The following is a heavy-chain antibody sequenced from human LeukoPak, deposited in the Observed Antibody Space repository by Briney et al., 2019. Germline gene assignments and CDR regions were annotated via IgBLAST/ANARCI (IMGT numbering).Heavy chain of an antibody. V-gene: IGHV3-11*01. D-gene: IGHD6-19*01. J-gene: IGHJ4*02. CDR3: ARTRAGSYV. CDR2: ISTSSSTI. CDR1: GFTFSDYY. Sequence: PGGSLRLSCAASGFTFSDYYMTWIRQAPGKGLEWLSYISTSSSTIYYADSVKGRFTISRDNAKNSLFLQMNSLRAEDTAVYYCARTRAGSYVWGQGTLVTVSS.